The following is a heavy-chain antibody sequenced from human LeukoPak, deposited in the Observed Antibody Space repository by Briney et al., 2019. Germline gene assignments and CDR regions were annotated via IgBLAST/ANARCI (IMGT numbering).Heavy chain of an antibody. CDR3: ARAAHYGDYDFNWFDP. CDR2: IYYSGST. Sequence: SETLSLTCTVSGGSISSYYWSWIGQPPGKGLEWIGYIYYSGSTNYNPSLKSRVTISVDTFKNQFSLKLSSVTAADTAVYYCARAAHYGDYDFNWFDPWGQGTLVTVSS. CDR1: GGSISSYY. J-gene: IGHJ5*02. V-gene: IGHV4-59*01. D-gene: IGHD4-17*01.